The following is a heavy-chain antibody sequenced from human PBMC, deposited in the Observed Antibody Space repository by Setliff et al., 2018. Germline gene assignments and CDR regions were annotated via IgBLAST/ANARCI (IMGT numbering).Heavy chain of an antibody. Sequence: GASVKVSCKTSGYPFTDYYIHWVRQAPGQGLEWMGRINPNSGATNFAQKFQGRVTMTRDTSISTAYMDLSRLRSDDTAVYYCARVQQLGTFDYWGQGTLVTVSS. CDR2: INPNSGAT. CDR1: GYPFTDYY. CDR3: ARVQQLGTFDY. D-gene: IGHD6-13*01. J-gene: IGHJ4*02. V-gene: IGHV1-2*06.